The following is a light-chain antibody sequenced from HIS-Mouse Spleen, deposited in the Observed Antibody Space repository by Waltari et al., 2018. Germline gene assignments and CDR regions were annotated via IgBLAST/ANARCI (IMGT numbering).Light chain of an antibody. J-gene: IGLJ2*01. CDR3: QVWDSSSDHVV. Sequence: SYVLTQPPSVSVAPGQTARITCGGTNIGSKSVHWYPQKPGQAPVLVVYDDSDRPSGIPERFSGSNSGNTATLTISRVEAGDEADYYCQVWDSSSDHVVFGGGTKLTVL. V-gene: IGLV3-21*02. CDR1: NIGSKS. CDR2: DDS.